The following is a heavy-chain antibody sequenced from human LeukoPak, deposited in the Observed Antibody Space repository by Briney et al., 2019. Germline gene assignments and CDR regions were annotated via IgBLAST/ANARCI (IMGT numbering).Heavy chain of an antibody. CDR1: GYTFTSYY. Sequence: ASVKVSCKASGYTFTSYYMHWVRQAPGQGLEWMGIINPSGGSTSYAQKFQGRVTMTRDTSTSTVYMELSSLRSEDTAVYYCARDSPVYGDSSNAFDIWGQGTMVTVSS. V-gene: IGHV1-46*01. CDR2: INPSGGST. CDR3: ARDSPVYGDSSNAFDI. D-gene: IGHD4-17*01. J-gene: IGHJ3*02.